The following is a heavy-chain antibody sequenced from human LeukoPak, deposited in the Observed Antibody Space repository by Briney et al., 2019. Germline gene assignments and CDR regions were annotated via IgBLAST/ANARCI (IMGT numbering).Heavy chain of an antibody. V-gene: IGHV7-4-1*02. D-gene: IGHD4-17*01. CDR1: GYTFTSYA. CDR3: ARVGRLDYGDYLAH. J-gene: IGHJ4*02. CDR2: INTNTGNP. Sequence: ASVKVSCKASGYTFTSYAMNWVRQAPGQGLEWMGWINTNTGNPTYAQAFAGRFVFSLDTSVTTAYLQISSLRSADTAVYYCARVGRLDYGDYLAHWGPGNRITVSS.